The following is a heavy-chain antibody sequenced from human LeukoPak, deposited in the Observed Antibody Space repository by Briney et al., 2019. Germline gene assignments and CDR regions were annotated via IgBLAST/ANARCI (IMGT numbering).Heavy chain of an antibody. CDR3: ARVGIAVAGTWDYFDY. D-gene: IGHD6-19*01. CDR1: GFTLSSYA. J-gene: IGHJ4*02. V-gene: IGHV3-64*01. CDR2: ISSNGGST. Sequence: PGGSLRLSCAASGFTLSSYAMQWVRQAPGKGLEYVSAISSNGGSTYYANSVKGRFTISRDNSKNTLYLQMGSLRAEDMAVYYCARVGIAVAGTWDYFDYWGQGTPVTVSS.